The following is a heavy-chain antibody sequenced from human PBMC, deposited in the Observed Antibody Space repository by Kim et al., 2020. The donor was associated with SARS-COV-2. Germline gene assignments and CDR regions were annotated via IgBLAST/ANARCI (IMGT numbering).Heavy chain of an antibody. CDR1: GGSFSGYY. CDR2: INHSGST. J-gene: IGHJ5*02. D-gene: IGHD6-19*01. Sequence: SETLSLTCAVYGGSFSGYYWSWIRQPPGKGLEWIGEINHSGSTNYNPSLKSRVTISVDTSKNQFSLKLSSVTAADTAVYYCARGPRLYSSGWYAKGWFDPWGQGTLVTVSS. CDR3: ARGPRLYSSGWYAKGWFDP. V-gene: IGHV4-34*01.